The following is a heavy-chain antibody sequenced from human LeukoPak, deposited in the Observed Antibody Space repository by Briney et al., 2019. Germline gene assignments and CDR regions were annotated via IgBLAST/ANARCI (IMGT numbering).Heavy chain of an antibody. CDR3: AKALGGNSQYRVLDAFDI. CDR2: ISGSGGST. CDR1: GFTFSSYA. Sequence: GGSLGLSCAAAGFTFSSYAMSWVRQAPGKGLEWVSAISGSGGSTYYADSVKGRFTISRDNSKNTLYLQMNSLRAEDTAVYYCAKALGGNSQYRVLDAFDIWGQGTMVTVSS. D-gene: IGHD4-23*01. J-gene: IGHJ3*02. V-gene: IGHV3-23*01.